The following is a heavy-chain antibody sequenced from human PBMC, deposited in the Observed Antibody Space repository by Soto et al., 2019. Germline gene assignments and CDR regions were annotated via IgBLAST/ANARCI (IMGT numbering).Heavy chain of an antibody. CDR1: GFIFSGYA. CDR3: VKDPSRGGWYGFFLH. D-gene: IGHD6-19*01. Sequence: SGGSLRLSCSASGFIFSGYAMHWVRLTPGKGLEFVSAISNNGGSTNDAPSVWGRFTISRDNSKNTVYLEMSSLRVEDTAIYYCVKDPSRGGWYGFFLHWGQGTVVTVSS. J-gene: IGHJ1*01. CDR2: ISNNGGST. V-gene: IGHV3-64D*06.